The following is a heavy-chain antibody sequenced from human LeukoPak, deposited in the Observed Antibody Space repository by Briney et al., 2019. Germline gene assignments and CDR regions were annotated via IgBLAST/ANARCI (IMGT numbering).Heavy chain of an antibody. CDR1: GFTSSA. CDR3: AKDQQGGAGSGRFDY. Sequence: PGGSLRLSCAASGFTSSAIHWVRQSPGKGLEWLAIISFDGAYRYYADSVKGRFTISRDISKNTFYLQMSSPTADDAALYYCAKDQQGGAGSGRFDYWGQGTLVTVSS. J-gene: IGHJ4*02. CDR2: ISFDGAYR. D-gene: IGHD3-10*01. V-gene: IGHV3-30*04.